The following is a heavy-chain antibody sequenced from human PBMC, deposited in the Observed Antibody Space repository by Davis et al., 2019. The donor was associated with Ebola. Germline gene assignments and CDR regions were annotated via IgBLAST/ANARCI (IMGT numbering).Heavy chain of an antibody. Sequence: PGGSLRLSCAASGFTFSSYDMHWVRQATGKGLEWVSAIGTAGDTYYPGSVKGRFTISRENAKNSLYLQMNSLRAGDTAVYYCAKEAYWGNGFDYWGQGTLVTVSS. D-gene: IGHD3-16*01. CDR3: AKEAYWGNGFDY. V-gene: IGHV3-13*01. CDR1: GFTFSSYD. CDR2: IGTAGDT. J-gene: IGHJ4*02.